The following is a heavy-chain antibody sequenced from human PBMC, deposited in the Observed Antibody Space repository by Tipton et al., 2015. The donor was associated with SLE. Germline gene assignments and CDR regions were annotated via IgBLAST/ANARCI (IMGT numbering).Heavy chain of an antibody. D-gene: IGHD6-13*01. CDR1: GGSISSYY. J-gene: IGHJ5*02. CDR2: IYYSGST. CDR3: ARGAAADHRWFDP. V-gene: IGHV4-59*12. Sequence: TLSLTCTVSGGSISSYYWSWIRQPPGKGLEWIGYIYYSGSTNYNPSLKSRVTISVDTSKNQFSLKLSSVTAADTAVYYCARGAAADHRWFDPWGQGTLVTVSS.